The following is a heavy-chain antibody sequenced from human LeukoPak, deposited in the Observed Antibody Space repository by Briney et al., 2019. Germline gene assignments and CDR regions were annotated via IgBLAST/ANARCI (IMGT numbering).Heavy chain of an antibody. CDR1: GDSVSSNSAA. V-gene: IGHV6-1*01. J-gene: IGHJ4*02. D-gene: IGHD2-15*01. CDR2: TYYRSKWYN. Sequence: SQTPSLTCAISGDSVSSNSAAWNWIRQSPSRGLEWLGRTYYRSKWYNDYAASVKSRITINPGTSKNQFSLQLNSVTPEDTAVYYCARSRTQRCSGGSCYGSFDYWGQGTLVTVSS. CDR3: ARSRTQRCSGGSCYGSFDY.